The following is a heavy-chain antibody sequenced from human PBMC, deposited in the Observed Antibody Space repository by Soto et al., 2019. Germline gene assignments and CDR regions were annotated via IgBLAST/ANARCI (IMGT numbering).Heavy chain of an antibody. J-gene: IGHJ3*02. Sequence: WTWFRQSPEKGLEWLGNIYYSGSTNYSPSLNSRLTISLDTSKNQFSLKLRSVTAADTAVYYCARESRCVNGACGNVFDIWGRGTKVTVSS. CDR2: IYYSGST. CDR3: ARESRCVNGACGNVFDI. V-gene: IGHV4-59*12. D-gene: IGHD2-8*01.